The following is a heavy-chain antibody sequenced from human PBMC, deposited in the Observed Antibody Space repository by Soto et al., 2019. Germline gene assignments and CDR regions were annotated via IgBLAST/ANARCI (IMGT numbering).Heavy chain of an antibody. CDR1: GFTFSSYG. V-gene: IGHV3-30*18. J-gene: IGHJ4*02. CDR3: AKGRGNYWAIGS. D-gene: IGHD1-7*01. CDR2: ILSDGNNK. Sequence: GGSLRLSCAASGFTFSSYGMHWVRQAPGKGLEWVAVILSDGNNKFYADSVKGRFTISRDNSKNTLYLQMDSLRVEDTAVYYCAKGRGNYWAIGSWGQGTLVTVSS.